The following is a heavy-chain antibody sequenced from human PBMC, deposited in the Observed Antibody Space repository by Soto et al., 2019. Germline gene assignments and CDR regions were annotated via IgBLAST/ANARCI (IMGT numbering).Heavy chain of an antibody. D-gene: IGHD3-10*01. J-gene: IGHJ4*02. V-gene: IGHV3-66*01. Sequence: GGSLRLSCAASGFTVSSNYMSWVRQAPGKGLEWVSVIYSDGSRYYADSVKGRFTISRDNSKNTLYLQMNSLRVEDTAVYYCARDRVTMVRGIISQYYFDYWGQGTMVTVSS. CDR3: ARDRVTMVRGIISQYYFDY. CDR1: GFTVSSNY. CDR2: IYSDGSR.